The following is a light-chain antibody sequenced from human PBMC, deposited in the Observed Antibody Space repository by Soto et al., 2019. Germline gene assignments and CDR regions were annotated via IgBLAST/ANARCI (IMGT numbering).Light chain of an antibody. J-gene: IGKJ1*01. CDR3: QQYGSSRWT. V-gene: IGKV3-20*01. CDR2: GAS. Sequence: EIVLTQSPGTLSLSPGEGATLSCRANQSISSSYLAWYQHNRGQAPRLLIYGASTRAAGTPDRFSGSGSGTDFPLTISRLEPEDFAVYYCQQYGSSRWTFGQGTKVEIK. CDR1: QSISSSY.